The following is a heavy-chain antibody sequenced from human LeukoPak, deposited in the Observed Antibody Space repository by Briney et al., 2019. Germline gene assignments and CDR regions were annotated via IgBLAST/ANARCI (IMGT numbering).Heavy chain of an antibody. CDR3: ATCPTDKYDDDHADY. V-gene: IGHV3-7*01. J-gene: IGHJ4*02. D-gene: IGHD3-3*01. CDR2: IKEDGSEK. CDR1: GFIFNNYR. Sequence: GGSLSLSCAASGFIFNNYRMSWVRQAPGKGLEWVANIKEDGSEKYYVDSVKGRFTISRDNAKNLLYLQMNSLRAEDTAVYYCATCPTDKYDDDHADYWGQGSLVTVSS.